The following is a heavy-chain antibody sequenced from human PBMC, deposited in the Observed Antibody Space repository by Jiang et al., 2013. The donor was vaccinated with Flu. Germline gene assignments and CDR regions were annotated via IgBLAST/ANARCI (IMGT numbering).Heavy chain of an antibody. CDR2: ISYDGSNK. V-gene: IGHV3-30-3*01. CDR3: ARDRRGGYWTPYYMDV. J-gene: IGHJ6*03. Sequence: VQLVESGGGVVQPGRSLRLSCAASGFTFSSYAMHWVRQAPGKGLEWVAVISYDGSNKYYADSVKGRFTISRDNSKNTLYLQMNSLRAEDTAVYYCARDRRGGYWTPYYMDVWGKGTTVTVSS. CDR1: GFTFSSYA. D-gene: IGHD2-15*01.